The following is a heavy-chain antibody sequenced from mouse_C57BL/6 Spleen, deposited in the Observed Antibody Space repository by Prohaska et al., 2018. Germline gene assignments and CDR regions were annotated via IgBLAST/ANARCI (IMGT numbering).Heavy chain of an antibody. Sequence: VQLVESGGDLVKPGGSLKLSCAASGFTFSSYGMSWVRQTPFKRLEWVATISSGGSYTYYPDSVKGRFTISRDNAKNTLYLQMSSLKSEDTAMYYCASRSAWFAYWGQGTLVTVSA. CDR1: GFTFSSYG. CDR2: ISSGGSYT. V-gene: IGHV5-6*01. J-gene: IGHJ3*01. CDR3: ASRSAWFAY.